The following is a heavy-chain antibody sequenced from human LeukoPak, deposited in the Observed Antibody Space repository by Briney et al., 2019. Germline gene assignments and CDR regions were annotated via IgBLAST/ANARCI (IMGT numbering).Heavy chain of an antibody. D-gene: IGHD1-26*01. Sequence: GASVKVPCKASGYTFTGYYMHWVRQAPGQGLEWMGWINPNSGGTNYAQKFQGRVTMTRDTSISTAYMELSRLRSDDTAVYYCARDVVGKNWFDPWGQGTLVTVSS. CDR3: ARDVVGKNWFDP. V-gene: IGHV1-2*02. CDR2: INPNSGGT. CDR1: GYTFTGYY. J-gene: IGHJ5*02.